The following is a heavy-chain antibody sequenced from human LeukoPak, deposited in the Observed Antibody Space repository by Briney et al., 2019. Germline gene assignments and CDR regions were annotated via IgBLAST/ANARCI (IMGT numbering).Heavy chain of an antibody. CDR3: SRDRVSGDSSGPGGY. Sequence: GGSLRLSCAASGFTFSSYWMHWVRQAPVKGLERVSRINSDGSSTSYADSVKGRFTISRDNAKNTVYLQMNSLRAEDTAVHYCSRDRVSGDSSGPGGYWGQGTLVTVSS. D-gene: IGHD3-22*01. CDR1: GFTFSSYW. J-gene: IGHJ4*02. CDR2: INSDGSST. V-gene: IGHV3-74*01.